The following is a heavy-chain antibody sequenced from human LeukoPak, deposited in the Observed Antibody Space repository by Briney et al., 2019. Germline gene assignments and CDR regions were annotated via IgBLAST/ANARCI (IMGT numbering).Heavy chain of an antibody. D-gene: IGHD6-13*01. J-gene: IGHJ6*04. CDR2: INAGNDNT. Sequence: ASVKVSCKASGYTFTSYAMHWVRQAPGQRLEWMGWINAGNDNTKYSQKFQGRVTITRDTSASTAYMELSSLRSEDTAVYYCAREGDSSSWYVLYYGMDVWGKGTTVTVSS. CDR1: GYTFTSYA. V-gene: IGHV1-3*01. CDR3: AREGDSSSWYVLYYGMDV.